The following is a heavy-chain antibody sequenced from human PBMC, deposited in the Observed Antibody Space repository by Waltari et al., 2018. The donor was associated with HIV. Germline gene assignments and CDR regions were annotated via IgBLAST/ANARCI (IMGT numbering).Heavy chain of an antibody. Sequence: QVQLQESGPGLVKPSETLSLTCTVSSGSITSSSSYCGWIRQPPGRGLEWIGNIYDSGSTYYNPSLKSRVTISVDTSKNQFSLKLSSVTAADTAVYYCANLPFVYFDYWGQGTLVTVSS. CDR1: SGSITSSSSY. J-gene: IGHJ4*02. CDR3: ANLPFVYFDY. CDR2: IYDSGST. V-gene: IGHV4-39*01.